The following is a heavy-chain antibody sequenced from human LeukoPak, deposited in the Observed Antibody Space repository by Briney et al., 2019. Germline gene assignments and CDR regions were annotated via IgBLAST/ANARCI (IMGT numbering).Heavy chain of an antibody. V-gene: IGHV3-30*04. CDR3: TGLLDY. D-gene: IGHD3-16*01. CDR1: GFTFSSST. J-gene: IGHJ4*02. CDR2: ISYDGGNK. Sequence: PGGSLRLSCAASGFTFSSSTMHWVRQAPGKGLEWVAVISYDGGNKYSADSVKGRFTISRDNSKNTLNLQMNSLRAEDTAMYFCTGLLDYWGQGTLVTVSS.